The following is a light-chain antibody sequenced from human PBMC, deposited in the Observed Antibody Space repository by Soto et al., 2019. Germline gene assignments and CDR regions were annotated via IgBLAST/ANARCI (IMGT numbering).Light chain of an antibody. J-gene: IGKJ1*01. CDR3: QQYDNDSWT. CDR1: QSITTW. V-gene: IGKV1-5*03. CDR2: KAS. Sequence: DIQMTQSPSTLSASVGDRVIITCRASQSITTWLAWYQQKPGKAPNLLIYKASTLKSGVPLRFSGSGSGTEFTLTISSLQHDDFATYYCQQYDNDSWTFGQGTKVEIK.